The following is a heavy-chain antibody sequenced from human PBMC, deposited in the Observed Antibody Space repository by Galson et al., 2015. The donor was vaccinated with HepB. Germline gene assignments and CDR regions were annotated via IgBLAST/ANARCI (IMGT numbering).Heavy chain of an antibody. Sequence: SLRLSCAASGFTFSSYAMHWVRQAPGKGLEWVAVISYDGSNKYYADSVKGRFTISRDNSKSTLYLQMNSLRAEDTAVYYCARGLQPYYSYYYGMDVWGQGTTVTVSS. D-gene: IGHD2-15*01. CDR3: ARGLQPYYSYYYGMDV. CDR1: GFTFSSYA. J-gene: IGHJ6*02. V-gene: IGHV3-30*04. CDR2: ISYDGSNK.